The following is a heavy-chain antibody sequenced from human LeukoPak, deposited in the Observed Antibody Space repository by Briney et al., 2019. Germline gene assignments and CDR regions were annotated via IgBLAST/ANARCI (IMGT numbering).Heavy chain of an antibody. CDR2: ISYSGST. CDR1: DGSINSGNYY. D-gene: IGHD3-16*01. CDR3: ARHYGP. V-gene: IGHV4-31*03. J-gene: IGHJ5*02. Sequence: SETLSLTCTVSDGSINSGNYYWTWIRQHPGKGLEWIGYISYSGSTFYNPSLQSRIAMSLDTSKSQFSLKLSSVSAADTAVYYCARHYGPWGQGTLVTVSS.